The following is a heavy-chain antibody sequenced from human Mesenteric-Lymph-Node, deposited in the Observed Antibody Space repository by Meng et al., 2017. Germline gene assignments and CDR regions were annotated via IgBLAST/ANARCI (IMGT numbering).Heavy chain of an antibody. CDR2: IIPIFGTA. J-gene: IGHJ5*02. CDR3: ARDLVGGTGFDP. CDR1: GGTFSSYA. V-gene: IGHV1-69*06. Sequence: QLVQSGAGVRKPGASVKVSVKASGGTFSSYAISWVRQAPGQGLEWMGGIIPIFGTANYAQKFQGRVTITADKSTSTAYMELSSLRSEDTAVYYCARDLVGGTGFDPWGQGTLVTVSS. D-gene: IGHD1-26*01.